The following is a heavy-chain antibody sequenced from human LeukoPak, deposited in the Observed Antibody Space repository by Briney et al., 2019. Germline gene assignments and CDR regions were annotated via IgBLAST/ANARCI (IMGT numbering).Heavy chain of an antibody. V-gene: IGHV3-15*01. CDR1: GFTFSNAW. CDR2: IKNKVDGGTT. J-gene: IGHJ4*02. D-gene: IGHD3-10*01. CDR3: STRAGWEFLTEF. Sequence: GGTLRLSCAASGFTFSNAWMSWVRQAPGKGPEWVGRIKNKVDGGTTDYAAPVKGRFTISRDASKSTLYLQMDSLKPEDTAVYYCSTRAGWEFLTEFWGQGTLVTVSS.